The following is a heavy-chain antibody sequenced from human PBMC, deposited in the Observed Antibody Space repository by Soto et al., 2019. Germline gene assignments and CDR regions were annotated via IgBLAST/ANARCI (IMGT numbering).Heavy chain of an antibody. CDR1: GYTFTSYA. Sequence: ASVKVSCKASGYTFTSYAMHWVRQAPGQGLEWMGWINAGNGNTKYSQKFQGRVTMTRDTSASTAYMELSSLRSEDTAVYYCAREGFDWSSLYWGQGTLVTVSS. V-gene: IGHV1-3*01. J-gene: IGHJ4*02. D-gene: IGHD3-9*01. CDR3: AREGFDWSSLY. CDR2: INAGNGNT.